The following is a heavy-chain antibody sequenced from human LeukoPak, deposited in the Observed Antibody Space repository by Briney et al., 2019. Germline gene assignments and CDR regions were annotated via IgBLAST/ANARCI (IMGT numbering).Heavy chain of an antibody. CDR1: GDSISSTNYY. CDR3: ARKTRGYCSGGNCYTIDY. J-gene: IGHJ4*02. V-gene: IGHV4-30-4*01. Sequence: PSHTLSLTCTVSGDSISSTNYYWTWIRQPPGKGLEWIGYINYSGSTYYNPCLKSRVTISVDTSKNQFSLNLSSVTAADTAVYFCARKTRGYCSGGNCYTIDYWGQGTLVTVSS. D-gene: IGHD2-15*01. CDR2: INYSGST.